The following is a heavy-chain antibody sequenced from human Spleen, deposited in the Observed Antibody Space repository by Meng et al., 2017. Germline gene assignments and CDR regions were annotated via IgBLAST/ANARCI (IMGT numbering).Heavy chain of an antibody. V-gene: IGHV4-30-4*01. D-gene: IGHD2-21*01. J-gene: IGHJ4*02. CDR2: IHHSGSA. CDR3: ASFDHISRRNYFDY. Sequence: QVQLQESGPGLVEPSQTLSLTCTVSGGSMSSGNYYWSWIRQPPGKGLEWIGYIHHSGSAYYNPSLKSRVSISVDTSKNQFSLNLNSMTAADTAVYYCASFDHISRRNYFDYWGQGTLVTVSS. CDR1: GGSMSSGNYY.